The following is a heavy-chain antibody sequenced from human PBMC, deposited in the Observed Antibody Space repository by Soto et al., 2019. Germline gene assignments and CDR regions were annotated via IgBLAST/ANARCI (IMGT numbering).Heavy chain of an antibody. J-gene: IGHJ6*02. Sequence: PGESLKISCKGSGYSFTSYWISWVRQMPGKGLEWMGRIDPSDSYTNYSPSFQGHVTISADKSISTAYLQWSSLKASDTAMYYCARHIAVAGSDYYYGMDVWGQGTTVT. CDR1: GYSFTSYW. D-gene: IGHD6-19*01. V-gene: IGHV5-10-1*01. CDR3: ARHIAVAGSDYYYGMDV. CDR2: IDPSDSYT.